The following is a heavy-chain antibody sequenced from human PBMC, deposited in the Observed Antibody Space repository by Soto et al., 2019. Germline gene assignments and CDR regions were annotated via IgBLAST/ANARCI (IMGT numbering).Heavy chain of an antibody. J-gene: IGHJ4*02. V-gene: IGHV1-2*02. CDR2: INPNSGGT. CDR1: GYTFSDYY. D-gene: IGHD1-1*01. Sequence: QVQLVQSGAEVRKPWASVTVSCKASGYTFSDYYIHWVRQAPGLGLEWMGWINPNSGGTKYAPKFQGGVTMTRDTSITTAYMELSRLRSGDTAVYYCAREPATAKPEGVDFWGQGTLVTVSS. CDR3: AREPATAKPEGVDF.